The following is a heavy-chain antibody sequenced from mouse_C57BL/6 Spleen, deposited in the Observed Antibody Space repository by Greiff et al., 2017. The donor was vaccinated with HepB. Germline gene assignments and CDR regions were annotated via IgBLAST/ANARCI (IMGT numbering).Heavy chain of an antibody. CDR3: ARSMVTTEYFDV. V-gene: IGHV14-2*01. J-gene: IGHJ1*03. D-gene: IGHD2-2*01. CDR2: IDPEDGET. Sequence: EVKLMESGAELVKPGASVKLSCTASGFNIKDYYMHWVKQRTEQGLEWIGRIDPEDGETKYAPKFQGKATITADTSSNTAYLQLSSLTSEDTAVYYCARSMVTTEYFDVWGTGTTVTVSS. CDR1: GFNIKDYY.